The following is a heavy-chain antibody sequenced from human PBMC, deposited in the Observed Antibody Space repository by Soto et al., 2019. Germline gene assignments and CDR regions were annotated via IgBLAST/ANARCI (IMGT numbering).Heavy chain of an antibody. CDR2: IHYIENP. Sequence: PSETLSLTCPVSGGSISSSVDYWWAWIRRPPGRGLEWIGNIHYIENPHYNPSLTRRPTLSVDTSKNQVPLKLTSVTAADTAVYYCARLASGWQYYYFDFWGRGTPVTVSS. D-gene: IGHD6-19*01. CDR1: GGSISSSVDY. J-gene: IGHJ2*01. CDR3: ARLASGWQYYYFDF. V-gene: IGHV4-39*06.